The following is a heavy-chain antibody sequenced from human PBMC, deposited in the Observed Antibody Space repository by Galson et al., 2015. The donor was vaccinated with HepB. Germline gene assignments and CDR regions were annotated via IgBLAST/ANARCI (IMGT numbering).Heavy chain of an antibody. CDR2: INPSGGST. V-gene: IGHV1-46*03. J-gene: IGHJ4*02. D-gene: IGHD4-17*01. Sequence: SVKVSCKASGYTFTSYYMHWVRQAPGQGLEWMGIINPSGGSTSYAQKFQGRVTMTRDTSTSTVYMELSSLRSEDTAVYYCARVGRITVTTDAGDFDYWGQGTLVTVSS. CDR1: GYTFTSYY. CDR3: ARVGRITVTTDAGDFDY.